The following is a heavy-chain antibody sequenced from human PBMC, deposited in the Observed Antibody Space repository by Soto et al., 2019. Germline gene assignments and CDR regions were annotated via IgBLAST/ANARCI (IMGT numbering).Heavy chain of an antibody. Sequence: GGSLRLSCAASGFTFSSYAMHWVRQAPGKGLEWVAVISYDGSNKYYADSVKGRFTISRDNSKNTLYLQMNSLRAEDTAVYYCARDVVSEAYYGMDVWGQGTTVTVSS. J-gene: IGHJ6*02. D-gene: IGHD2-15*01. CDR1: GFTFSSYA. V-gene: IGHV3-30-3*01. CDR3: ARDVVSEAYYGMDV. CDR2: ISYDGSNK.